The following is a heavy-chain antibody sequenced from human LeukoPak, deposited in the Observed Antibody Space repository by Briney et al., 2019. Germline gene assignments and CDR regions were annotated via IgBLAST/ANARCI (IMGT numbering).Heavy chain of an antibody. J-gene: IGHJ3*02. CDR1: GYTFTGYY. V-gene: IGHV1-2*02. CDR2: INPNSGGT. D-gene: IGHD3-22*01. Sequence: GASVKVSCKASGYTFTGYYMHWVRQAPGQGLEWMGWINPNSGGTNYAQKFQGRVTMTRDTSISTAYMELSRLRSDDTAVYYCARDLEQLTMIVVVPPDAFDIWGQGTWSPSLQ. CDR3: ARDLEQLTMIVVVPPDAFDI.